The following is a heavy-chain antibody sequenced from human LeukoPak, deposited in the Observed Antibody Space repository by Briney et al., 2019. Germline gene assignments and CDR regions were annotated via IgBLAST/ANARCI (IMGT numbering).Heavy chain of an antibody. CDR3: ARSLDSSGYYLRYYYYGMDV. CDR1: GFTFSSYA. V-gene: IGHV3-64*01. D-gene: IGHD3-22*01. J-gene: IGHJ6*02. CDR2: ISSNGGST. Sequence: GGSLRLSCAASGFTFSSYAMHWVHQAPGKGLEYVSAISSNGGSTYYANSVKGRFTISRDNSKNTLYLQMGSLRAEDMAVYYCARSLDSSGYYLRYYYYGMDVWGQGTTVTVSS.